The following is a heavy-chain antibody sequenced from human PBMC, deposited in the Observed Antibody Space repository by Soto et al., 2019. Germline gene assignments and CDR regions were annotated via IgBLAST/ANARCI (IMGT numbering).Heavy chain of an antibody. CDR2: VSDVERA. CDR3: ARPHSAAFAWAAES. J-gene: IGHJ5*02. V-gene: IGHV3-53*01. CDR1: GFSVSSNY. D-gene: IGHD1-26*01. Sequence: EVRLVESGGGLIQPGGSLRLSCVVSGFSVSSNYMSWVRQAPGKGLEWVTVVSDVERANYADSVKGRFTVSRDISKRTVFLQTNSLRAEDTAVYYCARPHSAAFAWAAESWGQGTLVIVSS.